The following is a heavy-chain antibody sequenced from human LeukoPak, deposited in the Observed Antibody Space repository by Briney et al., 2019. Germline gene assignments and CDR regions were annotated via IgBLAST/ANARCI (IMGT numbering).Heavy chain of an antibody. CDR3: ARNITSVIPAGYFDY. CDR1: GGSIGSGRYY. D-gene: IGHD2-2*01. CDR2: IYNTWST. Sequence: SETLSLTCSVSGGSIGSGRYYWAWIRQPPGKGLEWIGSIYNTWSTSYNPSLKSRVTMSVDTPKNQFSLRLSSVTAADTAVYYCARNITSVIPAGYFDYWGQGTLVTVSS. V-gene: IGHV4-39*01. J-gene: IGHJ4*02.